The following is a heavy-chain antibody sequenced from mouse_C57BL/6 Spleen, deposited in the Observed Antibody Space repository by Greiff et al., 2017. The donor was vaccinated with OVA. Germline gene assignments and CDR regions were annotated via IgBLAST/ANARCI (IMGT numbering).Heavy chain of an antibody. V-gene: IGHV5-17*01. J-gene: IGHJ3*01. CDR3: AIFLYDYDGGFAY. Sequence: EVKLMESGGGLVKPGGSLKLSCAASGFTFSDYGMHWVRQAPEKGLEWVAYISSGSSTIYYADTVKGRFTISRDNAKNTLFLQMTSLRTEDTAMYYCAIFLYDYDGGFAYWGQGTLVTVSA. CDR1: GFTFSDYG. CDR2: ISSGSSTI. D-gene: IGHD2-4*01.